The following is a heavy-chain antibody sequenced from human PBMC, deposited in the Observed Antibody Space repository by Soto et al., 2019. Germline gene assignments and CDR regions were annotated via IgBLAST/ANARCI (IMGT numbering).Heavy chain of an antibody. V-gene: IGHV4-39*01. CDR1: GDSITSGTYY. D-gene: IGHD2-15*01. CDR3: ARHARRKYYDGFDI. CDR2: IYYSGST. Sequence: SGILSLTCTVSGDSITSGTYYWGWIRQPPGKGLEWIGSIYYSGSTYYNPSLKIRATISVDTSKNQFSLKLTSVTAADTAVYYCARHARRKYYDGFDIWGQGTMVT. J-gene: IGHJ3*02.